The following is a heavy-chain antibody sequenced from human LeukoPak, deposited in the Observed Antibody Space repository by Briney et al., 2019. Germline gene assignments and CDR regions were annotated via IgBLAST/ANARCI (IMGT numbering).Heavy chain of an antibody. V-gene: IGHV3-74*01. CDR3: ARGGYYYDSSVPDFDY. CDR2: INSDGSST. J-gene: IGHJ4*02. D-gene: IGHD3-22*01. Sequence: PGGSLRLSCAASGFTVSSNYMSWVRQAPGKGLVWVSRINSDGSSTSYADSVKGRFTISRDNAKNTLYLQMNSLRAEDTAVYYCARGGYYYDSSVPDFDYWGQGTLVTVSS. CDR1: GFTVSSNY.